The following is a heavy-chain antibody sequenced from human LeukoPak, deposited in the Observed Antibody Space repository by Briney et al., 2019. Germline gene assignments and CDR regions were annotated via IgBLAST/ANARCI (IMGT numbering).Heavy chain of an antibody. CDR1: GYIFTSYG. Sequence: ASVNVSCKASGYIFTSYGISWVRQAPGQGLAWMGCISAYNGNTNCAQKLQGRVTMTTDTATSTAYMELRSRRSDDTAVYYCARDIVVVPAAISLDYWGQGTLVTVSS. J-gene: IGHJ4*02. V-gene: IGHV1-18*01. CDR3: ARDIVVVPAAISLDY. CDR2: ISAYNGNT. D-gene: IGHD2-2*02.